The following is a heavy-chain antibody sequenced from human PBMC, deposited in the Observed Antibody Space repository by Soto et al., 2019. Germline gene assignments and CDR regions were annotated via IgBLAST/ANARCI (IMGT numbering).Heavy chain of an antibody. J-gene: IGHJ4*02. CDR1: GGTFTSYA. V-gene: IGHV1-69*01. CDR2: VIPLFGTA. CDR3: AKGGLCGGDCFSFFDS. Sequence: QVQLVQSGAEVKKPGSSVKVSCKASGGTFTSYAISWVRRAPGQGLEWMGGVIPLFGTANYAPNIQDRVTMTADAATSTAYMELSGLRSEDTAVYYCAKGGLCGGDCFSFFDSWGQGTLVTVSS. D-gene: IGHD2-21*02.